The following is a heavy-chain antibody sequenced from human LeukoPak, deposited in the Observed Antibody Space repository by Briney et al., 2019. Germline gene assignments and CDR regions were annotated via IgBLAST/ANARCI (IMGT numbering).Heavy chain of an antibody. D-gene: IGHD3-10*01. V-gene: IGHV3-21*01. Sequence: SCKASGYTFTGYYMHWVRQAPGKGLEWVSSISSSSSYIYYADSVKGRFTISRDNAKNSLYLQMNSLRAEDTAVYYCARASVLAGGAFDIWGQGTMVTVSS. J-gene: IGHJ3*02. CDR1: GYTFTGYY. CDR3: ARASVLAGGAFDI. CDR2: ISSSSSYI.